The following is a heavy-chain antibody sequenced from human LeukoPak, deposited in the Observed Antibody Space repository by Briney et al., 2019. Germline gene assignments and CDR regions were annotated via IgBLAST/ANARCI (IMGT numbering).Heavy chain of an antibody. V-gene: IGHV3-23*01. Sequence: GGSLRLSCAASGFTFSSYAMSWVRQAPGKGLEWVSAISGSGGSTYYADSVKGRFTISRDNSKNTLYLQMSSLRAEDTAVYYCARDRGGYFDYWGQGTLDTVSS. CDR2: ISGSGGST. D-gene: IGHD3-10*01. J-gene: IGHJ4*02. CDR1: GFTFSSYA. CDR3: ARDRGGYFDY.